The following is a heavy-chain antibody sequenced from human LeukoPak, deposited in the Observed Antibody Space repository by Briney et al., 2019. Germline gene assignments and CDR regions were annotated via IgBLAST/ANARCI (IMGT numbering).Heavy chain of an antibody. V-gene: IGHV4-34*01. CDR1: GGSFSGYY. CDR2: INHSGST. CDR3: AGADYDILTGYNAFDI. J-gene: IGHJ3*02. Sequence: SETLSLTCAVYGGSFSGYYWSWIRQPPGKGLEWIGEINHSGSTNYNPSLKSRVTISVDTSKNQFSLKLSSVTAADTAVYYCAGADYDILTGYNAFDIWGQGTMVTVSS. D-gene: IGHD3-9*01.